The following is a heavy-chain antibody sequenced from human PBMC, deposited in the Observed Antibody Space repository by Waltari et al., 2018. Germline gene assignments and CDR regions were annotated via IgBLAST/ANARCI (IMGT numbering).Heavy chain of an antibody. V-gene: IGHV1-18*01. D-gene: IGHD3-9*01. Sequence: QVQLVQSGAEVKKPGASVKVSCKASGYTFTSYGISWVRQATGQGLEWMGWISAYNGNTNYAQKLQGRVTMTTDTSTSTAYMELRSLRSDDTAVYYCARTPEPGDILTGSPLDYWGQGTLVTVSS. J-gene: IGHJ4*02. CDR2: ISAYNGNT. CDR1: GYTFTSYG. CDR3: ARTPEPGDILTGSPLDY.